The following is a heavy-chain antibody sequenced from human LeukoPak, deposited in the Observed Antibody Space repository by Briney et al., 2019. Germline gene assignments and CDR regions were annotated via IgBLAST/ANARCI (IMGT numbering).Heavy chain of an antibody. V-gene: IGHV3-74*01. CDR1: GFTFSSYW. CDR3: ARVAAGERNYYFDS. J-gene: IGHJ4*02. Sequence: PGGSLRLSCAASGFTFSSYWMHWVRQAPGKGLVWVSRINSDGSSIIYADSVKGRFTISRDNAKNTLYLQMNSLRAEDTAVYYCARVAAGERNYYFDSWGQGNLVTVSS. D-gene: IGHD3-10*01. CDR2: INSDGSSI.